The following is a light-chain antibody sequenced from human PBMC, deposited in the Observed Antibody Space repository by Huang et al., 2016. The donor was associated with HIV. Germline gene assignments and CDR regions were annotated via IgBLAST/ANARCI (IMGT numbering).Light chain of an antibody. CDR1: QGIFSG. CDR2: TAS. J-gene: IGKJ4*01. CDR3: QQANNFPLI. V-gene: IGKV1-12*01. Sequence: DIQMTQSPSSVSASVGDRVTITGRASQGIFSGLAWYQQKPGKAPKLLISTASSLQNRVPSRFSGSGSGTDFTLTISSLQPEDFATYYCQQANNFPLIFGGGTKVEIK.